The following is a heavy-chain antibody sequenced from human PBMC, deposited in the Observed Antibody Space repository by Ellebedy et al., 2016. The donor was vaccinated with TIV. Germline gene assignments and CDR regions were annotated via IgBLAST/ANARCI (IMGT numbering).Heavy chain of an antibody. V-gene: IGHV4-59*01. J-gene: IGHJ4*02. CDR3: ARGDFDWLSYFDY. CDR2: IYYSGST. CDR1: GGSISSYY. Sequence: MPSETLSLTCTVSGGSISSYYWSRIRQPPGKGLEWIGYIYYSGSTNYNPSLKSRVTISVDTSKNQFSLKLSSVTAADTAVYYCARGDFDWLSYFDYWGQGTLVTVSS. D-gene: IGHD3-9*01.